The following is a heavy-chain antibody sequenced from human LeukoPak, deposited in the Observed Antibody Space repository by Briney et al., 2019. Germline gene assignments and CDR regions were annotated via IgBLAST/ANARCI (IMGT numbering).Heavy chain of an antibody. J-gene: IGHJ4*02. Sequence: GGFLRLSCAASGFTFSAYSVNWVRQAPGKGLEWISYVSSSSTTISYADSVKGRFTISRDNAKNSLYLQMNSLRAEDTAVYYCARDIVVGAARGYYFDYWGQGTLVTVSS. CDR1: GFTFSAYS. CDR2: VSSSSTTI. V-gene: IGHV3-48*04. D-gene: IGHD2-15*01. CDR3: ARDIVVGAARGYYFDY.